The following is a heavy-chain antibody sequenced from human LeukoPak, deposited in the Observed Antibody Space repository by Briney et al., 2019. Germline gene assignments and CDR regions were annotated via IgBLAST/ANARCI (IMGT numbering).Heavy chain of an antibody. CDR2: INHSGST. CDR1: GGSFSGYY. CDR3: ARGDCIAVAGTSYYYYYGMDV. V-gene: IGHV4-34*01. D-gene: IGHD6-19*01. J-gene: IGHJ6*02. Sequence: PSETLSLTCAVYGGSFSGYYWSWIRQPPGKGLEWIGEINHSGSTNYNPSLKSRVTISVDTSKNQFSLKLSSVTAADTAVYYCARGDCIAVAGTSYYYYYGMDVWGQGTTVTVSS.